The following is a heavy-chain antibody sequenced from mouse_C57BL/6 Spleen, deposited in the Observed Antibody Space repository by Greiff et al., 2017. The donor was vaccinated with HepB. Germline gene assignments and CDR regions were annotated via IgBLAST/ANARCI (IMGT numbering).Heavy chain of an antibody. V-gene: IGHV1-82*01. CDR1: GYAFSSSW. CDR2: IYPGDGDT. J-gene: IGHJ4*01. D-gene: IGHD1-1*01. CDR3: ARNYGSSYPYYAMDY. Sequence: QVQLQQSGPELVKPGASVKISCKASGYAFSSSWMNWVKQRPGKGLEWIGRIYPGDGDTNYNGKFKGKATLTADKSSSTAYMQRSSLTSEDSAVYFCARNYGSSYPYYAMDYWGQGTSVTVSS.